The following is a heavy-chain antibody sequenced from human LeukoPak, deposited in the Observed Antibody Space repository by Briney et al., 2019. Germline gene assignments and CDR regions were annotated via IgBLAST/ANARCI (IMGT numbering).Heavy chain of an antibody. J-gene: IGHJ4*02. V-gene: IGHV3-23*01. CDR3: TRVGYIDEGIDY. D-gene: IGHD5-24*01. Sequence: TGGSLRLSCAASGFTFSSYAMSWVRQAPGKGLEWVSAISGSGGSTYYADSVKGRFTISRDNAKNSLYLQMNSLRAEDTAIYYCTRVGYIDEGIDYWGQGTLVTVSS. CDR2: ISGSGGST. CDR1: GFTFSSYA.